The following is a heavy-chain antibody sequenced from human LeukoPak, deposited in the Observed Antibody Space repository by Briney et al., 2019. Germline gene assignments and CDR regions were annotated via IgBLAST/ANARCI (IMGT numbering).Heavy chain of an antibody. D-gene: IGHD3-16*01. CDR2: IYYSGST. Sequence: SETLSLTCTVSGGSINSYYWSWIRKPPGKGLEWIGYIYYSGSTNYNPSLKSRVTISVDTSKNQFSLKLSSVTAADTAVYYCARFEYGGPLDWGQGTLVTVSS. CDR3: ARFEYGGPLD. J-gene: IGHJ4*02. V-gene: IGHV4-59*01. CDR1: GGSINSYY.